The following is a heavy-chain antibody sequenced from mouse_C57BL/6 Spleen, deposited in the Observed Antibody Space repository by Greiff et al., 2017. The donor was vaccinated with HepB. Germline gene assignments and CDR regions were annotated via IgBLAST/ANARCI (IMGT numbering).Heavy chain of an antibody. J-gene: IGHJ3*01. Sequence: EVKLMESGAELVRPGASVKLSCTASGFNIKDYYMHWVKQRPEQGLEWIGRIDPEDGDTEYAPKFQGKATMTADTSSNTAYLQLSSLTSEDTAVYYCTTGDYDGAWFAYWGQGTLVTVSA. CDR3: TTGDYDGAWFAY. V-gene: IGHV14-1*01. CDR1: GFNIKDYY. CDR2: IDPEDGDT. D-gene: IGHD2-4*01.